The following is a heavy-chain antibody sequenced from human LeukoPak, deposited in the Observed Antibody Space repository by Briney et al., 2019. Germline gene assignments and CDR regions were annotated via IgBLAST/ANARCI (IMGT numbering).Heavy chain of an antibody. Sequence: SETLSLTCAVSGGSISSGGYSWSWIRQPPGKGLEWIGYIYHSGSTYYNPSLKSRVTISVDRSKNQFSLKLSSVTPADTAVYYCARDTYYYDSSGRNPGAFDIWGQGTMVTVSS. CDR1: GGSISSGGYS. CDR3: ARDTYYYDSSGRNPGAFDI. CDR2: IYHSGST. J-gene: IGHJ3*02. V-gene: IGHV4-30-2*01. D-gene: IGHD3-22*01.